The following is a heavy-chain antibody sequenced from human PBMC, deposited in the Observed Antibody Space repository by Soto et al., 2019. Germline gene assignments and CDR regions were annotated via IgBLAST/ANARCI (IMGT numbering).Heavy chain of an antibody. D-gene: IGHD2-15*01. CDR3: ARVLFGGYLDY. J-gene: IGHJ4*02. CDR1: GGSISSGDYY. Sequence: SETLSLTCTVSGGSISSGDYYWSWIRQPPGKGLEWIGYIYHSGSTYYNPSLKSRVTIPVDRSKNQFSLKLSSVTAADTAVYYCARVLFGGYLDYWGQGTLVTVSS. V-gene: IGHV4-30-2*01. CDR2: IYHSGST.